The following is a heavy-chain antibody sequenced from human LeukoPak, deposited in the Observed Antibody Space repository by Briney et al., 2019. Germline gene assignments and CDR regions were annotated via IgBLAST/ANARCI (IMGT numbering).Heavy chain of an antibody. CDR1: GFTLSDYY. Sequence: GGSLRLSCAPSGFTLSDYYMTWVRQAPGNEQEWVSYISDSGSTVYYADSVKGRFTISRDNAKNSLFLQMNSLRAEDTAVYYCARDRDFVDYETDFDYWGQGTLVTVSS. CDR3: ARDRDFVDYETDFDY. V-gene: IGHV3-11*01. CDR2: ISDSGSTV. D-gene: IGHD4-17*01. J-gene: IGHJ4*02.